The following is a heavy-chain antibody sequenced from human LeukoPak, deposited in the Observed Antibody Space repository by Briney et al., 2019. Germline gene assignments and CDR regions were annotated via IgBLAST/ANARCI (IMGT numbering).Heavy chain of an antibody. V-gene: IGHV4-34*01. D-gene: IGHD2-2*01. CDR2: INHSGST. CDR1: GGSFSGYY. Sequence: SETLSLTCAVYGGSFSGYYWSWIRQPPGKRLEWIGEINHSGSTNYNPSLKSRVTISVDTSKNQFSLKLSSVTAADTAVYYCATRRGCSSTSCYEDYYYYYYMDVWGKGTTVTVSS. J-gene: IGHJ6*03. CDR3: ATRRGCSSTSCYEDYYYYYYMDV.